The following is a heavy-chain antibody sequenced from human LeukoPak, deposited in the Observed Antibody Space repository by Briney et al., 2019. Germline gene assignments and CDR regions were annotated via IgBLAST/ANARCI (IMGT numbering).Heavy chain of an antibody. Sequence: ASVKVSCEASGYTFTSYAMHWVRQAPGQRLEWMGWINAGNGNTKYSQKFQGRVTITRDTSASTAYMELSSLRSEDTAVYYCASNYYYYGSGSYSNWFDPWGQGTLVTVSS. CDR1: GYTFTSYA. D-gene: IGHD3-10*01. CDR2: INAGNGNT. CDR3: ASNYYYYGSGSYSNWFDP. V-gene: IGHV1-3*01. J-gene: IGHJ5*02.